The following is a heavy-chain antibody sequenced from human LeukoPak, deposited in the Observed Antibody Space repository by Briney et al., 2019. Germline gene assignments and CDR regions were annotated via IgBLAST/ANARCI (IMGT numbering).Heavy chain of an antibody. Sequence: GGSLRLSCAASGFTFNTFWMHWVRQVPGKGLVWVSRINSDESRTNYADSVKGRFTISRGNAKNTLYLHMNSLRAEDTAVYYCTANYNYWGQGTLVTVSS. CDR2: INSDESRT. CDR3: TANYNY. CDR1: GFTFNTFW. V-gene: IGHV3-74*01. D-gene: IGHD3-10*01. J-gene: IGHJ4*02.